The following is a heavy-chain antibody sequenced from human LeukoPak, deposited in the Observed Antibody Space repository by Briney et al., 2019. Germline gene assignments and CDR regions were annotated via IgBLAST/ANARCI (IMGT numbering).Heavy chain of an antibody. Sequence: ASVKVSCKASGYTFTSYFLHWVRQAPGQGLEWMGIINPGGGSTSYAQKFHGRVTITRDTSASTIYMDLSSLRSEDTAVYYCARSIGTAGIWALDIWGQGTMVTVS. CDR1: GYTFTSYF. V-gene: IGHV1-46*01. CDR3: ARSIGTAGIWALDI. D-gene: IGHD6-13*01. CDR2: INPGGGST. J-gene: IGHJ3*02.